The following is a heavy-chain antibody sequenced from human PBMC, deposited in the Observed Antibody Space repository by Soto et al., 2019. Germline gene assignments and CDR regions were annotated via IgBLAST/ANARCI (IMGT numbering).Heavy chain of an antibody. CDR1: GGSVSSSFF. J-gene: IGHJ4*02. CDR3: ARSFGWYAIDY. D-gene: IGHD6-19*01. Sequence: QVLLQESGPGLVQPSGTLSLSCAVSGGSVSSSFFWGWVRQPPGKGLEWIGDIFHSGSVNYNPSLKSRVTISIDKSKNQFSVELNSVTTADTAVYYCARSFGWYAIDYWGQGTLVIVSS. CDR2: IFHSGSV. V-gene: IGHV4-4*02.